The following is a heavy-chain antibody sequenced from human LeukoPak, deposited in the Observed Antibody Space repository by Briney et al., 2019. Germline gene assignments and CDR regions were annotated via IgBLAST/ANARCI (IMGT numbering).Heavy chain of an antibody. Sequence: SETLSLTCTVSGGSISSGDYYWSWIRQPPGKGLEWIGYIYYSGSTYYNPSLKSRVTISVDKSKNQFSLKLGSVTAADTAVYYCARLGYCSGGSCYSLFSYYYYGMDVWGQGTTVTVSS. CDR1: GGSISSGDYY. CDR3: ARLGYCSGGSCYSLFSYYYYGMDV. V-gene: IGHV4-30-4*08. D-gene: IGHD2-15*01. CDR2: IYYSGST. J-gene: IGHJ6*02.